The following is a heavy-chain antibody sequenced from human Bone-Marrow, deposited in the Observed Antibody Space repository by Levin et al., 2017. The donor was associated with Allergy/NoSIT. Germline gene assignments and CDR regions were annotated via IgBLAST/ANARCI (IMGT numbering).Heavy chain of an antibody. Sequence: ASVKVSCKASGYTFNTFGISWVRQAPGQGLEWMGWISGYNGNTNYAQKLQGRVTMTTDTSTSTAYMELRSLRSDDTAVYYCVRDCTGGSCYPLFWGQGTLVTVSS. V-gene: IGHV1-18*01. CDR3: VRDCTGGSCYPLF. CDR1: GYTFNTFG. CDR2: ISGYNGNT. D-gene: IGHD2-15*01. J-gene: IGHJ4*02.